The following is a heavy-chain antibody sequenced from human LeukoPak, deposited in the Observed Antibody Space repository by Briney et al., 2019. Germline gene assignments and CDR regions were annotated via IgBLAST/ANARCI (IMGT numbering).Heavy chain of an antibody. Sequence: SETLSLTCTVSGGSISTYYWSWIRQAPGKGLEWIGYINYSGSTDYNPSLKSRVTISVDTSKNQLSLKMRSVTAAGTAVYYCAREYSSFEYWGQGTLVTVSS. D-gene: IGHD6-13*01. V-gene: IGHV4-59*01. CDR1: GGSISTYY. J-gene: IGHJ4*02. CDR2: INYSGST. CDR3: AREYSSFEY.